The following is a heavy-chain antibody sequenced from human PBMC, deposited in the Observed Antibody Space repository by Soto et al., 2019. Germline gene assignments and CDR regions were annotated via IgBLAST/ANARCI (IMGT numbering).Heavy chain of an antibody. Sequence: QVQLVESGGGVVQPGRSLRLSCAASGFTFSSHGMHWVRHAPGKGLEWVAVIWYDGSNKYYADSVKGRFTISRDDSKNMVYLQMNSLRAEDTAVYYCVRDGWYSIQAPYWGQGTLVTVSS. V-gene: IGHV3-33*01. CDR1: GFTFSSHG. D-gene: IGHD6-19*01. J-gene: IGHJ4*02. CDR2: IWYDGSNK. CDR3: VRDGWYSIQAPY.